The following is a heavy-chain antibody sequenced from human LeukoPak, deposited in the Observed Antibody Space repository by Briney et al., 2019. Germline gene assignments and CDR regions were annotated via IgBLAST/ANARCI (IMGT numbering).Heavy chain of an antibody. V-gene: IGHV3-21*01. CDR1: GFTFSSYS. J-gene: IGHJ4*02. D-gene: IGHD1-26*01. CDR2: ISSSSSYI. CDR3: ARESGSYARPFDY. Sequence: GRSLRLSCAASGFTFSSYSMNWVRQAPGKGLEWVSSISSSSSYIYYADSVKGRFTISRDNAKNTLYLQKNSLTAEDTAVYYCARESGSYARPFDYWGQGALVTVSS.